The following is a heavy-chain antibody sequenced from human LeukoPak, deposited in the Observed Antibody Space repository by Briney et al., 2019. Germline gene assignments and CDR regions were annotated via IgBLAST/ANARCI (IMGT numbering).Heavy chain of an antibody. J-gene: IGHJ6*04. CDR2: INTDTGNP. D-gene: IGHD3-10*01. Sequence: ASVKVSCKASGYIFTTYAMNWVRQAPGQGLEWMGWINTDTGNPTYAQGFTGRFVFSVDTSVSTAYLQISSLKTEDTAVYYCARRSMVQHLDVWGKGTTVTVSS. CDR1: GYIFTTYA. CDR3: ARRSMVQHLDV. V-gene: IGHV7-4-1*02.